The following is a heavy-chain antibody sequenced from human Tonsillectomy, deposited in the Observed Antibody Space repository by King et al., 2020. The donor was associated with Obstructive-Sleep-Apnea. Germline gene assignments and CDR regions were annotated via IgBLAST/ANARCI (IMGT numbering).Heavy chain of an antibody. Sequence: VQLVESGGGVVQPGRSLRLSCAASGFTFSSYGMHWVRQAPGKGLEWVAVISDDGSSKYYADSVKGRFTISRDNSKNTLYLQMNSLRGEDTAVYYCAKDRDSYGTYGMDVWGQGTTVTVSS. J-gene: IGHJ6*02. V-gene: IGHV3-30*18. D-gene: IGHD5-18*01. CDR3: AKDRDSYGTYGMDV. CDR1: GFTFSSYG. CDR2: ISDDGSSK.